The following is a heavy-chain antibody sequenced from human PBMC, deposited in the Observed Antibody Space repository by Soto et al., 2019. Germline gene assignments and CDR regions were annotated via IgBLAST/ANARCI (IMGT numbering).Heavy chain of an antibody. V-gene: IGHV4-31*03. J-gene: IGHJ5*02. D-gene: IGHD6-6*01. Sequence: QVQLQESGPGLVKPSQTLSLPCTVSGGSISSGGYYWSWIRQHPGKGLEWIGYIYYSGSTYYNPSLKSRVTISVDTSKNQFSLKLSSVTAADTAVYYCARGGIAARTAFDPWGQGTLVTVSS. CDR1: GGSISSGGYY. CDR2: IYYSGST. CDR3: ARGGIAARTAFDP.